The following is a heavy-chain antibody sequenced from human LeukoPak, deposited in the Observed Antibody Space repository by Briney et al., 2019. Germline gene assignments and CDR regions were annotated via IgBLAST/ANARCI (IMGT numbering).Heavy chain of an antibody. Sequence: ASVKVSCKASGYTFTTYHMHWVRQAPGQGLEWMGTIDPSGGRTANAQKFQGRVTVTRDTSTSTVYMELSSLRSEDTAVYYCARPAPTGVDAFDTWGQGTLVTVSS. V-gene: IGHV1-46*01. CDR3: ARPAPTGVDAFDT. CDR1: GYTFTTYH. J-gene: IGHJ3*02. CDR2: IDPSGGRT. D-gene: IGHD3-10*01.